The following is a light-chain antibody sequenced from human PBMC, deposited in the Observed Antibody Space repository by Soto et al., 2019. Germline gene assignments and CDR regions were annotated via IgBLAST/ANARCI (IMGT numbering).Light chain of an antibody. CDR1: SSDVGGYNY. Sequence: QSALTQPSSVCGSPGQSITISCTGTSSDVGGYNYVSWYQQHPGKAPKLMIYAVSNRPSGVSNRFSGSKSGNTATLTISGLQAEDEADYYCCSYTVSGTYVFGTGTKVTVL. J-gene: IGLJ1*01. V-gene: IGLV2-14*01. CDR3: CSYTVSGTYV. CDR2: AVS.